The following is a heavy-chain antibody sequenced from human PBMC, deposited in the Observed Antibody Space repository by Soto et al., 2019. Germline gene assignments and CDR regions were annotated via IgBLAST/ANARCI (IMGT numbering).Heavy chain of an antibody. CDR2: IYYSGST. D-gene: IGHD5-18*01. CDR1: GVSISSGGYY. Sequence: TVSGVSISSGGYYWSWIRQHPGKGLEWIGYIYYSGSTYYNPSLKSRVTISVDTSKNQFSLKLSSVTAADTAVYYCARDKVDGGYSYGYYYYGMDVSGQGTTV. V-gene: IGHV4-31*03. CDR3: ARDKVDGGYSYGYYYYGMDV. J-gene: IGHJ6*02.